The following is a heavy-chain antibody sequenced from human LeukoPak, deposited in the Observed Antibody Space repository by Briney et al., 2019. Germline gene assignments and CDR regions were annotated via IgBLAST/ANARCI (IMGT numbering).Heavy chain of an antibody. CDR2: ISYDGSNK. D-gene: IGHD3-10*02. CDR1: GFTFSSYG. V-gene: IGHV3-30*18. CDR3: AKDTEPGDYYVQIDY. Sequence: GGSLRLSCAASGFTFSSYGMHWVRQAPGKGLEWVAVISYDGSNKYYADSVKGRFTISRDNSKNTLYLQMSSLRAEDTAVYYCAKDTEPGDYYVQIDYWGQGTLVTVSS. J-gene: IGHJ4*02.